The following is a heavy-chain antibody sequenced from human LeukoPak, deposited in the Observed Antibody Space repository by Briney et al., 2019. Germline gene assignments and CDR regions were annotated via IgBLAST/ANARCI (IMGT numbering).Heavy chain of an antibody. CDR1: GFTFSSYS. CDR3: ARAGASYAMDV. V-gene: IGHV3-74*01. J-gene: IGHJ6*02. CDR2: IFVDGSST. Sequence: GGSLRLSCVASGFTFSSYSMHWVRQAPGKGLVWVSRIFVDGSSTSYADSVKGRFTISRDNTKNTLYLQMSSLRDDDTAVYYCARAGASYAMDVWGQGTTVTVSS. D-gene: IGHD1-14*01.